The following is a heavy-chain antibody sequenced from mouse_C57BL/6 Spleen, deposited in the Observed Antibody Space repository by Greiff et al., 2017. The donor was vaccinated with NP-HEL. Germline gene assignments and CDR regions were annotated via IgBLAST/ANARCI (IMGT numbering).Heavy chain of an antibody. V-gene: IGHV1-50*01. J-gene: IGHJ1*03. CDR2: IDPSDSYT. Sequence: QVQLQQPGAELVKPGASVKLSCKASGYTFTSYRMQWVKQRPGQGLEWIGEIDPSDSYTNYNQKFKGKATLTVDTSSSTAYMQLSSLTSEDSAVYYCARPGITTVVAHWYFDVWGTGTTVTVSS. D-gene: IGHD1-1*01. CDR1: GYTFTSYR. CDR3: ARPGITTVVAHWYFDV.